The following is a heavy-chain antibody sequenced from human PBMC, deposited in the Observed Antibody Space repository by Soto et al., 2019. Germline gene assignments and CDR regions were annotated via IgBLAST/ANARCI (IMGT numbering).Heavy chain of an antibody. CDR3: AKDIALIPSSIAAAGSTTFDY. V-gene: IGHV3-23*01. J-gene: IGHJ4*02. Sequence: GGSLRLSCAASGFTCSSYAMSWVRQAPGKGLEWVSAISGSGGSTYYADSVKGRFTISRDNSKNTLYLQMNSLRAEDTAVYYCAKDIALIPSSIAAAGSTTFDYWGQGTLVTVSS. CDR1: GFTCSSYA. D-gene: IGHD6-13*01. CDR2: ISGSGGST.